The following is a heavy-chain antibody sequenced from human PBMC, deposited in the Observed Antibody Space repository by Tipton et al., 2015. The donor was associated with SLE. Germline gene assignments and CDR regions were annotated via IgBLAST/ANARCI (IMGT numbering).Heavy chain of an antibody. V-gene: IGHV3-74*02. Sequence: VQLVQSGGGVVQPGRSLRLSCAASGFTFSSYWMHWVRQAPGKGLVWVSRSNSDGSSTSYADSVKGRFTISRDNAKNTLYLQMNSLRADDTAVYYCARASSGGFDYWGQGTLVTVSS. CDR1: GFTFSSYW. J-gene: IGHJ4*02. D-gene: IGHD6-19*01. CDR2: SNSDGSST. CDR3: ARASSGGFDY.